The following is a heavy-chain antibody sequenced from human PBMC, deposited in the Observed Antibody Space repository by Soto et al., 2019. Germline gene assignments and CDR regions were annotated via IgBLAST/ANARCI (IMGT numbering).Heavy chain of an antibody. V-gene: IGHV1-18*01. CDR1: FYTFTSYG. Sequence: VSCNASFYTFTSYGISWVRQAPGQGLEWMGWISAYNGNTNYAQKLQGRVTMTTDTSTRTAYMELRSLRSEDTAVYYCARDHVNNWFDPWGQGTLVTVSS. CDR2: ISAYNGNT. CDR3: ARDHVNNWFDP. J-gene: IGHJ5*02.